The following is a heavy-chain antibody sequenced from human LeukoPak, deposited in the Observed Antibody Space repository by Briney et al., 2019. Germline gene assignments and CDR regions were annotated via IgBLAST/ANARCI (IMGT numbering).Heavy chain of an antibody. Sequence: GRSLRLSCAASGFTFDDYAMHWVRQVPGKGLEWASGISWNSAGIGYADSVKGRFTISRDNAKNYLYLQMNSLSDEDTALYYCTKDSRYSSTWYMPGAFDYWGQGTLVTVSS. CDR2: ISWNSAGI. J-gene: IGHJ4*02. CDR3: TKDSRYSSTWYMPGAFDY. D-gene: IGHD6-13*01. V-gene: IGHV3-9*01. CDR1: GFTFDDYA.